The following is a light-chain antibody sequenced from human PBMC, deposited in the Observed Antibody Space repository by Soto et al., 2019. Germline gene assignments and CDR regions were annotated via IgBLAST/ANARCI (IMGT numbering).Light chain of an antibody. Sequence: EIVLTQSPGTLSLSPGERATLSCRASQSVSSSYLAWYQQKPGQAPRLLIYGASSRATGIPDRFSGSGSGTDFTLTISSLEPEDFAVYYCQQHGTFGPGPKVDIK. CDR2: GAS. V-gene: IGKV3-20*01. J-gene: IGKJ3*01. CDR3: QQHGT. CDR1: QSVSSSY.